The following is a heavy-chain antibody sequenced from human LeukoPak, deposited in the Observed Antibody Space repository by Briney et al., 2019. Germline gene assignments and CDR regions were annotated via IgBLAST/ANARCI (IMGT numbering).Heavy chain of an antibody. J-gene: IGHJ3*02. Sequence: PSETLSLTCTVSGGSISSGSYYWSWIRQPAGKGLEWIGRIYTSGSTNYNPSLKSRVTISVDTSKNQFSLKLSSVTAADTAVYYCARGYSGYDWASDIWGQGTMVTVSS. CDR3: ARGYSGYDWASDI. D-gene: IGHD5-12*01. CDR1: GGSISSGSYY. V-gene: IGHV4-61*02. CDR2: IYTSGST.